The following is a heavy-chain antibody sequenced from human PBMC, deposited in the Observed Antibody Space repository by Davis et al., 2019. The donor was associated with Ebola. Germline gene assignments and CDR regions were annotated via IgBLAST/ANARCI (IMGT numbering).Heavy chain of an antibody. D-gene: IGHD3-16*01. CDR2: INHSGST. Sequence: SEILSLTCAVYGGSFSGYYWSWIRQPPGKGLEWIGEINHSGSTNYNPSLKSRVTISVDTSKNQFSLKLSSVTAADTAVYYCARGNDYVWGRDGYWDQGILVTVSS. CDR1: GGSFSGYY. J-gene: IGHJ4*02. V-gene: IGHV4-34*01. CDR3: ARGNDYVWGRDGY.